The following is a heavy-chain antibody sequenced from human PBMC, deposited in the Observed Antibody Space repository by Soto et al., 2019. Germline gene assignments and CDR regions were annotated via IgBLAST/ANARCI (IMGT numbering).Heavy chain of an antibody. Sequence: ASEQVSCLASGDTFTSYAMHWVRQAPGQRLEWMGWINAGNGNTKYSQKFQGRVTITRDTSASTAYMELSSLRSEDTAVDYCAXDVWQWLDPPSYYGMDVWGQGTTVTVSS. J-gene: IGHJ6*02. V-gene: IGHV1-3*01. D-gene: IGHD6-19*01. CDR1: GDTFTSYA. CDR3: AXDVWQWLDPPSYYGMDV. CDR2: INAGNGNT.